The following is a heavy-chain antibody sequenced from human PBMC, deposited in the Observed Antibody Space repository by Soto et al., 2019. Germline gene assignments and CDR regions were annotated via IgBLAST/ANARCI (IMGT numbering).Heavy chain of an antibody. D-gene: IGHD6-6*01. CDR3: AKEDSSSYYYYGMDV. CDR2: ISGSGGST. CDR1: GFTFSSYA. Sequence: GESLKISCAASGFTFSSYAMSWVRQAPGKGLEWVSAISGSGGSTYYADSVKGRFTISRDNSKNTLYLQMNSLRAEDTAVYYCAKEDSSSYYYYGMDVWGQGTTVTVSS. J-gene: IGHJ6*02. V-gene: IGHV3-23*01.